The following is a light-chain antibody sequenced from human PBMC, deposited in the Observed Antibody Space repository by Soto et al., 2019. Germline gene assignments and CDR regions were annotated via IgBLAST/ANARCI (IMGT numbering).Light chain of an antibody. J-gene: IGKJ2*01. V-gene: IGKV1-12*01. Sequence: DIQMTQSPSSVSASVGDRITITCRASQDISSWLGWYQQKPGEAPKLLIYRASSLFSGVPSRFSRSRSGTDFTLTISSLQPEDFATYYCQQAHSYPYTFGQGTKLEIK. CDR2: RAS. CDR3: QQAHSYPYT. CDR1: QDISSW.